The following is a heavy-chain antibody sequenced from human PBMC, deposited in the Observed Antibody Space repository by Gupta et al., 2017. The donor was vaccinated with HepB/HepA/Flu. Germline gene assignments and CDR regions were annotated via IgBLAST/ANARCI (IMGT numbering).Heavy chain of an antibody. J-gene: IGHJ4*02. D-gene: IGHD3-22*01. CDR1: GLPFSCYS. Sequence: EVQLLESGGGLVQPGGSLRLSCAALGLPFSCYSMSWVRQAAGKGLEWVSGISGSGGSTYYADSVKGRFTISRDNSKNTLYLQMNSLRGEDTAVYYCAKATYYSDSSGYFYYFDYWGQGTLVTVSS. CDR3: AKATYYSDSSGYFYYFDY. V-gene: IGHV3-23*01. CDR2: ISGSGGST.